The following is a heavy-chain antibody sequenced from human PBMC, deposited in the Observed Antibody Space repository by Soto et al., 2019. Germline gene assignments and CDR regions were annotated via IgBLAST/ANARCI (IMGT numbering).Heavy chain of an antibody. Sequence: SETLSLTCTVSGGSISSYYWSWIRQPPGKGLEWIGYIYYSGSTNYNPSLKSRVTISVDTSKNQFSLKLSSATAADTAVYYCARSMVYYGFWSGSCLTACYSYMDVWGKGTTVTVFS. V-gene: IGHV4-59*01. CDR3: ARSMVYYGFWSGSCLTACYSYMDV. CDR1: GGSISSYY. D-gene: IGHD3-3*01. J-gene: IGHJ6*03. CDR2: IYYSGST.